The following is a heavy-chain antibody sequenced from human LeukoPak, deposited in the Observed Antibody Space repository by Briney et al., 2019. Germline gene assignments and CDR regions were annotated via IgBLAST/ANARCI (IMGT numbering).Heavy chain of an antibody. CDR1: GGSIGSVGYY. D-gene: IGHD2-2*01. J-gene: IGHJ4*02. Sequence: SETLSLTCTVSGGSIGSVGYYWSWIRQHPGKGLEWIGYIYYSGSAYYNPSLKSRVTISVDTSKNQFSLKLSSVTAADTAVYYCARNLGIVVVPAARGFDYWGQGTLVTVSS. CDR3: ARNLGIVVVPAARGFDY. V-gene: IGHV4-31*03. CDR2: IYYSGSA.